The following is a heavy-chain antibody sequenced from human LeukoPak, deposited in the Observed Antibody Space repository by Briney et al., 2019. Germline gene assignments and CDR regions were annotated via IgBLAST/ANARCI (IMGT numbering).Heavy chain of an antibody. CDR1: GXSISSSHW. V-gene: IGHV4-4*02. D-gene: IGHD6-19*01. CDR2: IYHSGST. J-gene: IGHJ2*01. CDR3: ARKGYSSSRYFDL. Sequence: SGTLSLTCAVSGXSISSSHWWSWVRQPPGKGLEWIGEIYHSGSTNYNPSLKSRVTISVDQSKNQFSLNLISVTAADTAVYYCARKGYSSSRYFDLWGRGTLVTVSS.